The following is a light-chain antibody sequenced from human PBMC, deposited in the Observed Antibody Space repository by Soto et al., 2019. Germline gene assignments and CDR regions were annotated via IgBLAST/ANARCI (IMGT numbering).Light chain of an antibody. J-gene: IGKJ2*01. CDR3: QQSYSTPT. Sequence: DIQMTQSPSSLSASVGDRVTITCRASQSISNYLNWYQQKPGKAPKLLIYAASSLQSGVPSRFSGSGSGTDFNLTISSLQPEDFVTYYCQQSYSTPTFGQGPKLEIK. CDR1: QSISNY. V-gene: IGKV1-39*01. CDR2: AAS.